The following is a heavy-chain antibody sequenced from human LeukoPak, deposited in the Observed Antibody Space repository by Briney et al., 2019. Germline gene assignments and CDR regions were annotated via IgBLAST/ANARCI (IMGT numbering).Heavy chain of an antibody. D-gene: IGHD3-10*01. CDR1: GFTFSSTS. J-gene: IGHJ4*02. V-gene: IGHV3-23*01. CDR2: IRAGGDKT. Sequence: GGSLTLPYPACGFTFSSTSRSWVRQAPGTGVPWVSSIRAGGDKTYNADSVKGRFTLSRDNSKNTLYLPINSLRAEDTAIYYCAKEYGSGSYYSVGDFDYWGQGTLVTVSS. CDR3: AKEYGSGSYYSVGDFDY.